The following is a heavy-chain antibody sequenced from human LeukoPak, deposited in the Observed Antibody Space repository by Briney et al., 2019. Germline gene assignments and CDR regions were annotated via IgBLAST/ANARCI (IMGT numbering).Heavy chain of an antibody. D-gene: IGHD3-22*01. CDR3: ARALLSLSSGYYRLDDY. CDR1: GYTFTSYG. Sequence: ASVKVSCKASGYTFTSYGISWVRQAPGQGLEWMGWISAYNGNTNYAQKLQGRVTMTTDTSTSTAYMELRSLRSDDTAVYYCARALLSLSSGYYRLDDYWGQGTLVTVSS. V-gene: IGHV1-18*01. CDR2: ISAYNGNT. J-gene: IGHJ4*02.